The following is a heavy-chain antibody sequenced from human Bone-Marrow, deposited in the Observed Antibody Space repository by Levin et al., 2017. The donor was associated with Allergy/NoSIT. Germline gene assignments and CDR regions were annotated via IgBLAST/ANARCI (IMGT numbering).Heavy chain of an antibody. Sequence: SGPTLVKPTQTLTLTCSFSGFSLNTVGVTVGWIRQPPGKALEWLALIYWDDDKRYSPSLKSRLTIAKDTSKNQVVLTMTNVDPVDTATYYCAHILGGTTTGFAMDVWGQGTTVTVSS. CDR1: GFSLNTVGVT. V-gene: IGHV2-5*02. J-gene: IGHJ6*02. D-gene: IGHD1-26*01. CDR2: IYWDDDK. CDR3: AHILGGTTTGFAMDV.